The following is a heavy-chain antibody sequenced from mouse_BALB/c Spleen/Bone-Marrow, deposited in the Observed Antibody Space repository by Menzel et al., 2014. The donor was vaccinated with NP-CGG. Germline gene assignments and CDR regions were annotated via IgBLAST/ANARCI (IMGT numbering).Heavy chain of an antibody. V-gene: IGHV1-62-2*01. CDR3: ARHEGGGYFDY. CDR2: FYSGSGSI. Sequence: VKLVESGAGLVKPGASVKLSCKASGYTFTEYIIHWVKQRSGQGLEWIGWFYSGSGSIKYNEKFKDKVTLTADKSSSTVYMELSRLTSEDSAVYFCARHEGGGYFDYWGQGTTLTVSS. CDR1: GYTFTEYI. J-gene: IGHJ2*01. D-gene: IGHD1-1*02.